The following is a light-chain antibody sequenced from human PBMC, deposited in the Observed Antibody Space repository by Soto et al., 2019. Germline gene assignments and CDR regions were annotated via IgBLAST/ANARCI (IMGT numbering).Light chain of an antibody. Sequence: EIVLTQSPGTLSLSPGERATLSCRASQSVGTYLAWYQQKPGQAPRLLIYAASSRATGIPDRFSGSGSGTDLTLTISRLEPEDFAVYYCQQYRTSPPMYTFGQGTKLEIK. V-gene: IGKV3-20*01. CDR2: AAS. CDR3: QQYRTSPPMYT. CDR1: QSVGTY. J-gene: IGKJ2*01.